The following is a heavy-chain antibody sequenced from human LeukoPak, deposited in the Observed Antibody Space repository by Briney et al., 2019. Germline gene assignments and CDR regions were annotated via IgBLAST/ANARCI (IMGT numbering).Heavy chain of an antibody. CDR1: GYTFAGYY. Sequence: GASLKHSCKTSGYTFAGYYVHWVRQAPGQRLEWMGWIKPNTGGTNYAQKFKGRVTMTRDTPIRTAYMELSRRRSVDTAVYYCARSPTTLSSNSSPFDYWGRGTLATISS. V-gene: IGHV1-2*02. CDR3: ARSPTTLSSNSSPFDY. D-gene: IGHD6-6*01. CDR2: IKPNTGGT. J-gene: IGHJ4*02.